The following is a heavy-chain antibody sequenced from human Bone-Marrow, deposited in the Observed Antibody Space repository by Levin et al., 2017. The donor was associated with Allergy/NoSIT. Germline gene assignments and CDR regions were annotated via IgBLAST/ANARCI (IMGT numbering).Heavy chain of an antibody. J-gene: IGHJ4*02. D-gene: IGHD3-10*01. CDR3: ARSVAGEFVY. CDR2: IFYSGST. Sequence: SQTLSLTCTVSGGSISGYYWSWVRQPPGKGLEWVGHIFYSGSTNYNPSLKSRVTIFINTSKNQFSLNLTSVTAADTAFYYCARSVAGEFVYWGQGTLVTVSS. CDR1: GGSISGYY. V-gene: IGHV4-59*01.